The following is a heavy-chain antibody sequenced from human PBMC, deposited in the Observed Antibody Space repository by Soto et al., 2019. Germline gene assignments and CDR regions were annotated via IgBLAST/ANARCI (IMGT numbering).Heavy chain of an antibody. CDR2: FDPEDGET. CDR3: ATAYDFWSGRPLRY. CDR1: GYTLTELS. Sequence: ASVKVSCKVSGYTLTELSMHWVRQAPGKGLEWMGGFDPEDGETIYAQKFQGRVTMTEDTSTDTAYMELSSLRSEDTAVYYCATAYDFWSGRPLRYWGQGTLVTVSS. J-gene: IGHJ4*02. D-gene: IGHD3-3*01. V-gene: IGHV1-24*01.